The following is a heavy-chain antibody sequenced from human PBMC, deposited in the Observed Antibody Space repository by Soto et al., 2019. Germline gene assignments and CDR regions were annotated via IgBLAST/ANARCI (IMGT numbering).Heavy chain of an antibody. CDR2: FYYDGST. Sequence: SETLSLTCTVSGVSIISSNQCWAWIRQSPGKGLEWIATFYYDGSTHYNPSLNSRVATSLDTSKNQFSRMLASVTAADTAFYSWARHAIGHWLVRYFDYWGQGTLVTVSS. V-gene: IGHV4-39*01. J-gene: IGHJ4*01. CDR3: ARHAIGHWLVRYFDY. CDR1: GVSIISSNQC. D-gene: IGHD6-19*01.